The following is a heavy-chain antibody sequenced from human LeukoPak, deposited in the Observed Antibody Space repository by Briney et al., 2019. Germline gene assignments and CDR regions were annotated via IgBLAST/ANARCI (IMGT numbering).Heavy chain of an antibody. Sequence: GASLKVSCKASGYTFTGYYMHWVRQAPLQGLEWMGWIKPNSGGTNYAQKFQGRVTMTRDTSISTAYMELSRLRSDDTAVYYCARELYDTLTGYYNGLDYWGQGTLVTVSS. D-gene: IGHD3-9*01. CDR2: IKPNSGGT. CDR1: GYTFTGYY. CDR3: ARELYDTLTGYYNGLDY. V-gene: IGHV1-2*02. J-gene: IGHJ4*02.